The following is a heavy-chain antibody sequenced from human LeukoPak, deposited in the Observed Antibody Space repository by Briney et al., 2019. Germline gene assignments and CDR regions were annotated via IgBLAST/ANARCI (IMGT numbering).Heavy chain of an antibody. Sequence: GASVKVSCKTSGYTFTSYGISWVRQAPGQGLEWMGWISAYNGNTNYAQKLQGRVTITTDTSTSTAYMELRSLRSDDTAVYYCARSALRLGELSYDYWGQGTLVTVSS. CDR2: ISAYNGNT. J-gene: IGHJ4*02. CDR1: GYTFTSYG. D-gene: IGHD3-16*02. V-gene: IGHV1-18*01. CDR3: ARSALRLGELSYDY.